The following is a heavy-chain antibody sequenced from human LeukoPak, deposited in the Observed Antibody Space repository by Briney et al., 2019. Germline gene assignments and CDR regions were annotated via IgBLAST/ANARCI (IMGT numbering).Heavy chain of an antibody. J-gene: IGHJ1*01. D-gene: IGHD2-21*02. CDR2: IDGSSGHI. CDR1: GFSFSNYA. V-gene: IGHV3-21*01. Sequence: GGSLRLSCAASGFSFSNYAMNWVRQAPGKGLEWVSSIDGSSGHIYYADSMKGRFTISRDNTKSSLYLQMNSLRAEDMAVYYCARGYCGGDCYGDWGQGTLVTVSS. CDR3: ARGYCGGDCYGD.